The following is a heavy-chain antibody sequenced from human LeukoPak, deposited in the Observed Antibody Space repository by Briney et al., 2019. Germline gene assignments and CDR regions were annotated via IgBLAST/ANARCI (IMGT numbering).Heavy chain of an antibody. V-gene: IGHV4-38-2*02. J-gene: IGHJ4*02. CDR1: GYSISSGFY. D-gene: IGHD1-26*01. CDR3: ARAVGITTALFDY. Sequence: SETPSLTCTVSGYSISSGFYWGWIRQPPGKGLEWIGSIYHSGSTYYNPALKSRVTISVDTSKNQFSLKLSSVTAADAAVYYCARAVGITTALFDYWGQGTLATVSS. CDR2: IYHSGST.